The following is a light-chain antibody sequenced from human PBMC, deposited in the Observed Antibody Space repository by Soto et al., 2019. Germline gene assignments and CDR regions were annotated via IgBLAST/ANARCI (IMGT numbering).Light chain of an antibody. V-gene: IGKV3-20*01. J-gene: IGKJ5*01. CDR1: QSVSNNY. CDR2: GAS. CDR3: QQYGSSPIT. Sequence: EIVLTQSPGTLSLSPGERATLFCRASQSVSNNYLAWYQQKPGQAPRLLIYGASGRATGIPDRFSGSGSGTDFTLTISRLEPEDFAVYYCQQYGSSPITFGQGTRLEIK.